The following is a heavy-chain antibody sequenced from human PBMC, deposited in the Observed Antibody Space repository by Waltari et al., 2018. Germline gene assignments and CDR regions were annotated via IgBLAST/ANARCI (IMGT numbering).Heavy chain of an antibody. D-gene: IGHD5-12*01. V-gene: IGHV1-58*01. CDR3: ASGGGYDSLDY. CDR1: GFTFTSSA. Sequence: QMQLVQSGPEVKKPGTSVKVSCKASGFTFTSSAVQWVRQARGQRLAWIGWIGVGSGNTNYAQKFQERVTITRDMSTSTAYMELSSLRSEDTAVYYCASGGGYDSLDYWGQGTLVTVSS. CDR2: IGVGSGNT. J-gene: IGHJ4*02.